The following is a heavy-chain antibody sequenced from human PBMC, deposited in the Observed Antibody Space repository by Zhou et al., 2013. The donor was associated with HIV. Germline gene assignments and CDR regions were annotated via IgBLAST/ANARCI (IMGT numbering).Heavy chain of an antibody. V-gene: IGHV1-18*01. CDR3: ARTSGWLSP. CDR1: GYSFTLSA. Sequence: QVELVQSGAEVKKPGASVKVACKTSGYSFTLSAFTWVRQAPGQGLEWMGWISAFDGSTRFAQHLQDRLNLTTDKSTTTVYMELKSLKSDDTAVYYCARTSGWLSPWGQGTLVTVSS. D-gene: IGHD6-19*01. CDR2: ISAFDGST. J-gene: IGHJ5*02.